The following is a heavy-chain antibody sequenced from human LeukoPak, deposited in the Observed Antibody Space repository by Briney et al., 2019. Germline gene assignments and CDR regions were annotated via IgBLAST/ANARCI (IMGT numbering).Heavy chain of an antibody. CDR2: ISSSGSTV. D-gene: IGHD6-19*01. J-gene: IGHJ5*02. CDR1: GFTFSDYY. Sequence: GGSLRGSCAASGFTFSDYYMNWIRQVPGRGLEWVSYISSSGSTVSYADSVKGRFTISRDNGKNSLYLQMNSLRAEDTAVYYCARWTVAGPRWFDPWGQGTLVTVSP. CDR3: ARWTVAGPRWFDP. V-gene: IGHV3-11*01.